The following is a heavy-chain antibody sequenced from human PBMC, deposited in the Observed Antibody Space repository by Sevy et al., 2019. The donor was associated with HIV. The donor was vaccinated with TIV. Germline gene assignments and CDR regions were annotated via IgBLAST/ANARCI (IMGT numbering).Heavy chain of an antibody. CDR2: IYPGDSDT. CDR1: GYSFATNW. D-gene: IGHD6-13*01. V-gene: IGHV5-51*01. CDR3: ARLTSLVSDFDY. Sequence: GESLKISCKGSGYSFATNWIGWVRQMPGKGLEWMGIIYPGDSDTRYSPSFQGQVTISADKSISTTYLQWSSLKASDTAMYYCARLTSLVSDFDYWGQGTLVTVSS. J-gene: IGHJ4*02.